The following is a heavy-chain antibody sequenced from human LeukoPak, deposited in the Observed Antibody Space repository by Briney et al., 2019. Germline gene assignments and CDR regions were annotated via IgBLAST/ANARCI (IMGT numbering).Heavy chain of an antibody. D-gene: IGHD1-26*01. J-gene: IGHJ4*02. CDR3: ARTIVGAMYFDY. V-gene: IGHV1-69*05. CDR2: IIPIFGTA. CDR1: GGTFSSYA. Sequence: VASVKVSCKASGGTFSSYAISWVRQAPGQGLEWMGGIIPIFGTANYAQKFQGRVTITTDESTSTAYMELSSLRSEDTAVYYCARTIVGAMYFDYWGQGTLVTVSS.